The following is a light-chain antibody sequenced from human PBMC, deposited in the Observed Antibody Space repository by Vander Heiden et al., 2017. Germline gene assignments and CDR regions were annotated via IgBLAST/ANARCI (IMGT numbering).Light chain of an antibody. CDR1: QSLLFSSNNKNY. Sequence: DIVVTQSPDSLGVSLGERATISCKSSQSLLFSSNNKNYLTWYQQKPGQPPKLLIYWASTRESGVPDRFSGSGSGTDFTLTIDNLHAEDVTVYFCHQDDNTPQTFGQGTQVEIK. J-gene: IGKJ5*01. CDR3: HQDDNTPQT. V-gene: IGKV4-1*01. CDR2: WAS.